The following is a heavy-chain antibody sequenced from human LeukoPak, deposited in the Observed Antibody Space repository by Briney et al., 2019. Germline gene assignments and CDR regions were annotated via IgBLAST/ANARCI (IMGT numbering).Heavy chain of an antibody. D-gene: IGHD2-8*01. V-gene: IGHV4-59*01. CDR2: IYYTGST. CDR3: ARAVLATKSEHWFDP. CDR1: GGSISSFY. Sequence: SETLSLTCTVSGGSISSFYWSWIRQPPGKGLEWIGYIYYTGSTNYNSSLKSRVTISVDASKNQFSLNLSSVTAADTAMYYCARAVLATKSEHWFDPWGQGTLVTVSS. J-gene: IGHJ5*02.